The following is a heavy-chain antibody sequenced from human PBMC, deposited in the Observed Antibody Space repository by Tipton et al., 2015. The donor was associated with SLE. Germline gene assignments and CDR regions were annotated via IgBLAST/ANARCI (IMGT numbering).Heavy chain of an antibody. Sequence: TLSLTCTVFGGSISSYYWSWIHQPPGKGLEWIGYVSDSGSTRYNPSLKSRVSISLDTSNNQFSLKLSSVTAADTAVYYCVRDHDHDFWSAYPDYCGMDVWGQGTTVTVS. J-gene: IGHJ6*02. CDR2: VSDSGST. D-gene: IGHD3-3*01. V-gene: IGHV4-59*01. CDR3: VRDHDHDFWSAYPDYCGMDV. CDR1: GGSISSYY.